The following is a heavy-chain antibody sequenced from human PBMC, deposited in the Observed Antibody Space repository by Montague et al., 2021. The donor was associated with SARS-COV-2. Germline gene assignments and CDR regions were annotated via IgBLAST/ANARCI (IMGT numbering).Heavy chain of an antibody. Sequence: SETLSLTCTVSGGSISSSSYYWGWIRQPPGKGLEWIGSIYYSGSTYHNPSLKSRVTISVDTSKNQFSLKLSSVTAADTAVYYCAGNRRITMIVVVSGSGFDPWGQGTLVTVSS. D-gene: IGHD3-22*01. J-gene: IGHJ5*02. CDR1: GGSISSSSYY. V-gene: IGHV4-39*01. CDR3: AGNRRITMIVVVSGSGFDP. CDR2: IYYSGST.